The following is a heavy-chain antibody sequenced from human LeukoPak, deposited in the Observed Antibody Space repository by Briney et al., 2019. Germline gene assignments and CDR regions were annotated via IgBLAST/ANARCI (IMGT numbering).Heavy chain of an antibody. J-gene: IGHJ1*01. CDR2: IYYSGST. V-gene: IGHV4-59*08. CDR1: GGSISRYY. CDR3: ARGDSTSLSNFQH. Sequence: SETLSLTCTVSGGSISRYYWSWIRQPPGKGLEWIGYIYYSGSTNYNPSLKSRVTISVDTSKNQFSLKLSSVSAADMAIYYCARGDSTSLSNFQHWGQGTLVTVSS. D-gene: IGHD2-15*01.